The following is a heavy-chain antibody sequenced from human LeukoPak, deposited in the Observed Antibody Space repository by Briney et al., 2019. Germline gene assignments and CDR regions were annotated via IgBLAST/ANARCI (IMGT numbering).Heavy chain of an antibody. CDR2: MNPNSGNT. CDR1: GYTFTSYD. D-gene: IGHD6-19*01. J-gene: IGHJ4*02. V-gene: IGHV1-8*01. CDR3: ARGHSSGWEIDY. Sequence: ASVKVSCKASGYTFTSYDINWVRQATGQGLEWLGYMNPNSGNTGYAQKFQGRVTMTSDTTINTAYMELSSLRSDDTAVYYYARGHSSGWEIDYWGQGTLVTVSS.